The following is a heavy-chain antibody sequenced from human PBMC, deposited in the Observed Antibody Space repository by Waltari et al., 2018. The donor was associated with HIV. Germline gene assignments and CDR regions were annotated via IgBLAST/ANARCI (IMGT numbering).Heavy chain of an antibody. CDR2: IKQDGSEK. Sequence: EVQLVESGGGLVQPGGSLRLACAASGFTFSSSWMSWVRQAPGKGLEWVANIKQDGSEKYYVDSVNGRFIISRDNAENSLYLQMNSLRAEDTAVYYCARGGFYGSGSKVNWGQGTLVTVSS. D-gene: IGHD3-10*01. CDR3: ARGGFYGSGSKVN. V-gene: IGHV3-7*04. CDR1: GFTFSSSW. J-gene: IGHJ4*02.